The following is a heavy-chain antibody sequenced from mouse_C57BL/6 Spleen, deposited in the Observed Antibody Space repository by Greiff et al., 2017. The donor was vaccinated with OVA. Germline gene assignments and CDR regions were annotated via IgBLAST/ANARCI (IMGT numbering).Heavy chain of an antibody. J-gene: IGHJ2*01. CDR1: GYTFTDYY. D-gene: IGHD1-1*02. V-gene: IGHV1-26*01. CDR3: ARGLYGN. CDR2: INPNNGGT. Sequence: VQLQQSGPELVKPGASVKISCKASGYTFTDYYMNWVKQSHGKSLEWIGDINPNNGGTSYNQKFKGKATLTVDKSSSTAYMELRSLTSEDSAVYYCARGLYGNWGQGTTLTVSS.